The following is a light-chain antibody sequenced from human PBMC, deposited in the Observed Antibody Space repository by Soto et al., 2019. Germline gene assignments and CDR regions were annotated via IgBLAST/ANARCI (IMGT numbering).Light chain of an antibody. Sequence: DIVMTQSPDSLAVSLGERATINCKSSQSVLYSSNNKNYLVWYQQTPGQAPRLLIYGASSSATGIPDRFSGSGSGTDFTLTISRLEPEDFAVYYCQHYGNTPPSVTFGPGTKVDIK. V-gene: IGKV4-1*01. CDR1: QSVLYSSNNKNY. CDR2: GAS. J-gene: IGKJ3*01. CDR3: QHYGNTPPSVT.